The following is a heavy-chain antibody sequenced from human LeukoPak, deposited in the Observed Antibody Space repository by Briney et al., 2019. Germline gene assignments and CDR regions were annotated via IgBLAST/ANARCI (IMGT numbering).Heavy chain of an antibody. CDR1: GYTLNELS. CDR2: FDPEYGET. D-gene: IGHD3-3*01. CDR3: APLDFWVPST. V-gene: IGHV1-24*01. J-gene: IGHJ5*02. Sequence: RRASVKVSCKVSGYTLNELSIHWVRQAAGKGLEWMGCFDPEYGETVYAQKFQGRVTMAEDTSTDTAYMELSSLRSEDTAVYYCAPLDFWVPSTWGQGTLVTVSS.